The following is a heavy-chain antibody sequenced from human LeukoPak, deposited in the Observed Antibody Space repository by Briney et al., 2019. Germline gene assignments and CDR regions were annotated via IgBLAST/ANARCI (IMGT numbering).Heavy chain of an antibody. CDR2: ISGSGGST. J-gene: IGHJ3*02. V-gene: IGHV3-23*01. CDR1: GFTFSSYA. CDR3: AKGGYCSGGSCYSGAFDI. D-gene: IGHD2-15*01. Sequence: GGSLRLSCAASGFTFSSYAMSWVRQAPGKGLEWVSAISGSGGSTHYADSVKGRFTISRDNSKNTLYLQMNSLRAEDTAVYYCAKGGYCSGGSCYSGAFDIWGQGTMVTVSS.